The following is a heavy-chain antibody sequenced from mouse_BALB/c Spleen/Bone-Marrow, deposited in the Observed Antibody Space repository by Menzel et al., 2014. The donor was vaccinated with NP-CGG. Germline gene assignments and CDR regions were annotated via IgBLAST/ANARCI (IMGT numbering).Heavy chain of an antibody. V-gene: IGHV1S22*01. Sequence: LKESGSELVRPGASVKLSCKASGYTLTSYWMHWVKQRPGQGLEWIGNIYPGSGSTNYDEKFKSKATLTVDTSSSTAYMQLSSLTSEDSAVYYCTQGYWGQGTTLTVSS. CDR1: GYTLTSYW. J-gene: IGHJ2*01. CDR3: TQGY. CDR2: IYPGSGST.